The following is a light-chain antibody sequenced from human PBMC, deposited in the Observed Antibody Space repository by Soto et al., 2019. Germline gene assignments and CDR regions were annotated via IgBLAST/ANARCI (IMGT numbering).Light chain of an antibody. J-gene: IGLJ2*01. CDR3: SSYAGSNNVV. CDR1: SSDVGGYNY. CDR2: EVS. V-gene: IGLV2-8*01. Sequence: QSALTQPPSASGSPGQSVTISCTGTSSDVGGYNYVSWYQQHPGKAPKLMIYEVSKRPSGVPDRFSASKSGNTASLTVSGIQAEDEADYYCSSYAGSNNVVFGGGTKLTVL.